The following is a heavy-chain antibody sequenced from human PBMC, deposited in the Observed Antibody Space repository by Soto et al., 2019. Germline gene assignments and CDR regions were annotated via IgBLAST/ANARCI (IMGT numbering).Heavy chain of an antibody. D-gene: IGHD6-13*01. Sequence: EVQLLESGGGLVQPGGSLRLSCAASEFTFSNYAMRWVRQAPGKGLEWVSTISGSGGRTYYADSAKGRFTISRDNSRNTLHLQMNSLRVEDTALYYCAKTLLSTSWYGLHDYVSQGTLVTVSS. V-gene: IGHV3-23*01. CDR2: ISGSGGRT. J-gene: IGHJ4*02. CDR3: AKTLLSTSWYGLHDY. CDR1: EFTFSNYA.